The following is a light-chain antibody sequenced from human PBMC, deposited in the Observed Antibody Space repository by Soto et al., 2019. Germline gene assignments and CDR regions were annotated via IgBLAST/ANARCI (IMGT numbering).Light chain of an antibody. CDR1: QGISSH. V-gene: IGKV1-39*01. CDR2: AAS. Sequence: DIQMTQSPSSLSASVGDRVTITCRASQGISSHLNWYQQKPGKAPKLLIYAASSLQSGVPSRFSGSGSGTDFTLTISSLQPEDFATYSCQHSHSTPRTCGGGTKVEI. J-gene: IGKJ4*01. CDR3: QHSHSTPRT.